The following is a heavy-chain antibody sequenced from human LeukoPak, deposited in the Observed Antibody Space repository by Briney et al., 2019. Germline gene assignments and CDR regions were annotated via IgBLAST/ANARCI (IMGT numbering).Heavy chain of an antibody. CDR3: ARTRIQLFTPDFDL. CDR2: INPNTGVT. CDR1: GYTFSGHH. D-gene: IGHD5-18*01. J-gene: IGHJ4*02. Sequence: ASVKVSCKASGYTFSGHHLHWVRQAPGQGLEWMGRINPNTGVTQYTENFQGRVTMTGDTSISTAYMELNGLRSDDTAIYYCARTRIQLFTPDFDLWGQGTLVTVSS. V-gene: IGHV1-2*06.